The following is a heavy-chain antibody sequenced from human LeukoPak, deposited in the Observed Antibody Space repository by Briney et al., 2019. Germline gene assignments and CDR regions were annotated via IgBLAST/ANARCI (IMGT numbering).Heavy chain of an antibody. Sequence: SQTLSLTCAISGDSVSSNSAAWNWIRQSPSRGLEWLGGTYYRSKWYNDYAVSVKSRITINPDTSKNQFSLQLNSVTPEDTAVYYCARDPEGAVAAQKATYYYMDVWGKGTTVTISS. CDR2: TYYRSKWYN. CDR1: GDSVSSNSAA. D-gene: IGHD6-19*01. J-gene: IGHJ6*03. CDR3: ARDPEGAVAAQKATYYYMDV. V-gene: IGHV6-1*01.